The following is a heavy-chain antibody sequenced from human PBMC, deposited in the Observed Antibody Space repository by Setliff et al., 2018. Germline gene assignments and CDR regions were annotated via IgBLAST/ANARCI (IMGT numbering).Heavy chain of an antibody. CDR2: IFHSGST. CDR1: GSSITSSNW. V-gene: IGHV4-4*02. J-gene: IGHJ5*02. Sequence: PSETLSLTCAVSGSSITSSNWWSWVRQPPGKGLEWIGQIFHSGSTHYNPSLKSRLTISVDQSKNQFSLKLKSVTAADTAVYYCARLESLGDLSLYGLWFDPWGQGTLVTSPQ. CDR3: ARLESLGDLSLYGLWFDP. D-gene: IGHD3-16*02.